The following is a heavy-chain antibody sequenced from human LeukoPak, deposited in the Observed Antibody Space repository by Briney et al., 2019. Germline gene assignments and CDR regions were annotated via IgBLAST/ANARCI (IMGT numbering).Heavy chain of an antibody. CDR2: INPSGGST. D-gene: IGHD3-22*01. CDR1: GYTFTSYY. V-gene: IGHV1-46*01. CDR3: ARDGFPYYYDSSGYSLDY. Sequence: ASVTVSCQASGYTFTSYYMHWVRQAPGQGLEWMGIINPSGGSTSYAQKFQGRVTMTRDSSTSTVYMELSSLRSEDTAVYYCARDGFPYYYDSSGYSLDYWGQGTLVTVSS. J-gene: IGHJ4*02.